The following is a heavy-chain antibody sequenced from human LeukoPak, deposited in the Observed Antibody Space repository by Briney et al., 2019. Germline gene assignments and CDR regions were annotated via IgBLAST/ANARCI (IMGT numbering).Heavy chain of an antibody. J-gene: IGHJ4*02. V-gene: IGHV4-38-2*02. CDR2: IYHSGST. D-gene: IGHD5-12*01. CDR3: ARGRYSGYDSDY. CDR1: GYSISSGYY. Sequence: PSETLSLTCTVSGYSISSGYYWGWIRQPPGKGLEWIGSIYHSGSTYYNPSLKSRVTISVDTSKNQFSLELSSVTAADTAVYYCARGRYSGYDSDYWGQGTLVTVSS.